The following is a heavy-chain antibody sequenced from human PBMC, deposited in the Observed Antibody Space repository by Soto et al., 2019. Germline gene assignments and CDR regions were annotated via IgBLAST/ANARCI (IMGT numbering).Heavy chain of an antibody. J-gene: IGHJ4*02. CDR3: ARGPSE. Sequence: QVQLVQSGAEMKSPGSSVKVSCNATGYIFIGSYLHWIRQAPGQGPEWMGSIYPATGDTDYAQTYQGRVILTGDTAIGTAYMELKWLTFEDTGMYYCARGPSEWGQGTLVNVSS. V-gene: IGHV1-2*02. CDR1: GYIFIGSY. CDR2: IYPATGDT.